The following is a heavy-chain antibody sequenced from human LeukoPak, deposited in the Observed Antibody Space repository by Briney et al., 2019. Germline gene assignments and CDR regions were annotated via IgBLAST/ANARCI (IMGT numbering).Heavy chain of an antibody. D-gene: IGHD6-6*01. CDR1: GDSISIGSYY. CDR3: ARGSPVSSSYSYFDY. V-gene: IGHV4-61*09. J-gene: IGHJ4*02. Sequence: PSQTLSLTCTVSGDSISIGSYYWSWLRQPAGKGLERIGHMNTTGSTKYNPSLKSRVTISVDTSNNQFSLKLSSVTAADTAVYYCARGSPVSSSYSYFDYWGQGTLVTVSS. CDR2: MNTTGST.